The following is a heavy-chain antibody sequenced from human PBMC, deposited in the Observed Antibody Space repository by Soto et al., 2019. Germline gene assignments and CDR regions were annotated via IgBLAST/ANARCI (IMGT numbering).Heavy chain of an antibody. D-gene: IGHD2-21*01. J-gene: IGHJ5*02. Sequence: EVQLVESGGDLVKPGGSLRLSCAASGFIFSHAWSHWVRQPPGKGLELVGRVKNNGGATDYAASVKGRFTISRDDSKDTVYLQMSSLRTEDTAIYYCAADLGPAYDSNNWFDPWGQGTLVTVSS. CDR3: AADLGPAYDSNNWFDP. V-gene: IGHV3-15*07. CDR1: GFIFSHAW. CDR2: VKNNGGAT.